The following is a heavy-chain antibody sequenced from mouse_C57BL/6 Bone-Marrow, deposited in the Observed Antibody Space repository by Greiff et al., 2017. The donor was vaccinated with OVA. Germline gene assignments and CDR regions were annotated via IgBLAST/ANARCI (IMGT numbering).Heavy chain of an antibody. CDR1: GFTFTDYY. CDR3: ARKPPPAYYSNYVRSYYAMDY. Sequence: EVKVVESGGGLVQPGGSLSLSCAASGFTFTDYYMSWVRQPPGKALEWLGFIRNKANGYTTEYSASVKGRFTISRDNSQSILYLQMNALRAEDSATYYCARKPPPAYYSNYVRSYYAMDYWGQGTSVTVSS. V-gene: IGHV7-3*01. D-gene: IGHD2-5*01. CDR2: IRNKANGYTT. J-gene: IGHJ4*01.